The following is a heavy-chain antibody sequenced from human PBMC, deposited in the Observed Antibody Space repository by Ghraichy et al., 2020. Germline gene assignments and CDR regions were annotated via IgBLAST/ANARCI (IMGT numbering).Heavy chain of an antibody. D-gene: IGHD5-24*01. J-gene: IGHJ3*02. V-gene: IGHV1-8*01. CDR3: ATEMATIDNDAFDI. CDR2: MNPNSGNT. Sequence: ASVKVSCKASGYTFTSYDINWVRQATGQGLEWMGWMNPNSGNTGYAQKFQGRVTMTRNTSISTAYMELSSLRSEDTAVYYCATEMATIDNDAFDIWGQGTMVTVSS. CDR1: GYTFTSYD.